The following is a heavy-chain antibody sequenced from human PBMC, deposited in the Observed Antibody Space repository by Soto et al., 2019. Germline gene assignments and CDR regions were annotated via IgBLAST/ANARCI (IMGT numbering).Heavy chain of an antibody. J-gene: IGHJ6*02. V-gene: IGHV5-51*01. CDR1: GYNFSTSW. Sequence: GESLKISCKGSGYNFSTSWIAWVRQVPGEGLEWMGIIFPDDFDTRYSPSFKGQVTISVGKSINTAYLQWSGLKASDTAMYFCARALRDYYYFGLDAWGQGTTVTVSS. D-gene: IGHD2-21*02. CDR3: ARALRDYYYFGLDA. CDR2: IFPDDFDT.